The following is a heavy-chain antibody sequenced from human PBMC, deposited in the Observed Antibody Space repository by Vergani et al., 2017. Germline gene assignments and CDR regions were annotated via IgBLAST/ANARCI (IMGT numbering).Heavy chain of an antibody. CDR2: IYYSGST. CDR1: GGSISSGGYY. D-gene: IGHD1-26*01. CDR3: AREAGVELLIFRATRAFDI. V-gene: IGHV4-31*03. Sequence: QVQLQESGPGLVKPSQTLSLTCTVSGGSISSGGYYWSWIRQHPGKGLEWIGYIYYSGSTYYNPSLKSRVTISVDTSKHQFSLKLSAVTAADTAEYYCAREAGVELLIFRATRAFDIWGQGTMVTVSS. J-gene: IGHJ3*02.